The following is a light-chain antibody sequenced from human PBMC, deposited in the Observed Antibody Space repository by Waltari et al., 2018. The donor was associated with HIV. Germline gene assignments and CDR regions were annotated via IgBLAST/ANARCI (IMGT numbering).Light chain of an antibody. CDR1: NANIGTHD. V-gene: IGLV1-40*01. CDR3: QSSDSTLSGSV. Sequence: QSVLTQPPSVSGAPGQRVTLSCTGRNANIGTHDVHWYQQFPGTAPPLLIYNPNSRPSGVPDRFSGSKSGTSASLAITGLQAEDEADYFCQSSDSTLSGSVFGGGTKLTVL. CDR2: NPN. J-gene: IGLJ2*01.